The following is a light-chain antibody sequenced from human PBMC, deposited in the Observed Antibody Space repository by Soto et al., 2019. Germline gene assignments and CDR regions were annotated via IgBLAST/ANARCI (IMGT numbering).Light chain of an antibody. V-gene: IGKV3-15*01. CDR1: QSVNSN. CDR3: QQYSKWPMT. J-gene: IGKJ5*01. CDR2: GIS. Sequence: EMVMTQSPAILTVSTGESATLSCRASQSVNSNYLAWYQQHPGQPPRLLIYGISTRATGIPARFSGSGSGTEFSLTTSSLQSEDFAVYSCQQYSKWPMTFGQGTRLEIK.